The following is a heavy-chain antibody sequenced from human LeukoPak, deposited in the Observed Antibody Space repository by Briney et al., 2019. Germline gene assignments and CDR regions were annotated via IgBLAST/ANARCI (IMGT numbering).Heavy chain of an antibody. CDR2: ISYDGSNK. Sequence: GRPLRLSCAASGFTFSSYGMHWVRQAPGKGLEWVAVISYDGSNKYYADSVKGRFTISRDNSKNTLYLQMNSLRAEDTAVYYCAKDPGGYRFRLSYYFDYWGQGTLVTVSS. J-gene: IGHJ4*02. D-gene: IGHD3-22*01. CDR1: GFTFSSYG. CDR3: AKDPGGYRFRLSYYFDY. V-gene: IGHV3-30*18.